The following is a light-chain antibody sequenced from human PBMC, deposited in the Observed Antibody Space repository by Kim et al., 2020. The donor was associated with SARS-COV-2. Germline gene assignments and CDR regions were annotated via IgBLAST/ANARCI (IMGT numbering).Light chain of an antibody. Sequence: DIQMTQSPSSVYASVGDRVSITCRASQGISSYLAWYQQKPGRAPKLLIYSASSLQRRVPSRFSGSGSGTDFSLTISSLQPEDSATYYCQQAHSFPVTFGGGTKVDIK. V-gene: IGKV1-12*01. CDR2: SAS. J-gene: IGKJ4*01. CDR3: QQAHSFPVT. CDR1: QGISSY.